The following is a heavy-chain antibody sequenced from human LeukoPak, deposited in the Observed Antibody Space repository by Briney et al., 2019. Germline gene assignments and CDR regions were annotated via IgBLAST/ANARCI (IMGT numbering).Heavy chain of an antibody. CDR1: GFTFSIYA. CDR2: ISGSGSNT. Sequence: PGGSLRLSCAASGFTFSIYAMSCVRQAPEKGLEWVSAISGSGSNTDYADSVKGPFTISRDNSKTTLYLQMNSMRAEDTAVYYCARNTHYDFWSDYLYYFDYWGQGTLVTVSS. J-gene: IGHJ4*02. D-gene: IGHD3-3*01. CDR3: ARNTHYDFWSDYLYYFDY. V-gene: IGHV3-23*01.